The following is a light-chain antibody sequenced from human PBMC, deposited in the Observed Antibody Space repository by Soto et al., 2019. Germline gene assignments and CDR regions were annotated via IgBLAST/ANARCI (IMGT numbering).Light chain of an antibody. Sequence: QSAVTQPPSVSGTPGQGVTISCSGSGSNIGSNPVNWYQHLPKAAPKLLIYTTNQRPSGVPDRFSGSKSGASASLAISGLQSEDEADYYCAAWDDSLIAWVFGGGTKLTVL. CDR1: GSNIGSNP. V-gene: IGLV1-44*01. J-gene: IGLJ3*02. CDR3: AAWDDSLIAWV. CDR2: TTN.